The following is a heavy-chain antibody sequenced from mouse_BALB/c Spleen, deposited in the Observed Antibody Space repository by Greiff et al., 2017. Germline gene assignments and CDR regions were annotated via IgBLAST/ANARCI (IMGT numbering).Heavy chain of an antibody. Sequence: QVQLKESGAELAKPGASVKMSCKASGYTFTSYWMHWVKQRPGQGLEWIGYINPSTGYTEYNQKFKDKATLTADKSSSTAYMQLSSLTSEDSAVYYCARNYYRSYFDYWGQGTTLTVSS. CDR2: INPSTGYT. J-gene: IGHJ2*01. CDR1: GYTFTSYW. V-gene: IGHV1-7*01. CDR3: ARNYYRSYFDY. D-gene: IGHD2-14*01.